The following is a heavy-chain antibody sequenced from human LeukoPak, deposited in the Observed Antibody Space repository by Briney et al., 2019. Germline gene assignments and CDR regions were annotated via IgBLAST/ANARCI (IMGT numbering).Heavy chain of an antibody. J-gene: IGHJ6*02. CDR3: ARDVQQQLGNYYYYGMDV. D-gene: IGHD6-13*01. Sequence: GGSLRLSCAASGFTFSSYSMNWVRQAAGKGLEWVSSISSSSSYIYYADSVKGRFTISRGNAKNSLYLQMNSLRAEDTAVYYCARDVQQQLGNYYYYGMDVWGQGTTVTVSS. CDR2: ISSSSSYI. V-gene: IGHV3-21*01. CDR1: GFTFSSYS.